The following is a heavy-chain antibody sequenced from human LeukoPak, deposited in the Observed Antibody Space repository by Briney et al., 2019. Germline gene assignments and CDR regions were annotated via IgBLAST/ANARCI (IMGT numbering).Heavy chain of an antibody. CDR2: IKSKTDDETT. CDR3: TTSWERRYDY. V-gene: IGHV3-15*01. D-gene: IGHD1-26*01. Sequence: GGSLRLSCAASGFTFNHAWMNWVRQAPGKGLEWVGRIKSKTDDETTDYAAPEKGRFTISRDDSKNTLYLQMNSLKTEDTAVYYCTTSWERRYDYWGQGTLVTVSS. J-gene: IGHJ4*02. CDR1: GFTFNHAW.